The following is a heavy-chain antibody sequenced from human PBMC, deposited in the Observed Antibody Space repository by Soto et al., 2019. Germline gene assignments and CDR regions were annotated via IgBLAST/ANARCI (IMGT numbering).Heavy chain of an antibody. V-gene: IGHV1-46*03. CDR3: ARAVSADYYGSGSPYY. CDR1: GYTFTSYY. D-gene: IGHD3-10*01. Sequence: GASVKVSCKASGYTFTSYYMHWVRQAPGQGLEWMGIINPSGGSTSYAQKFQGRVTMTRDTSTSTVYMELSSLRSEDTAVYYCARAVSADYYGSGSPYYWGQGTLVTVS. J-gene: IGHJ4*02. CDR2: INPSGGST.